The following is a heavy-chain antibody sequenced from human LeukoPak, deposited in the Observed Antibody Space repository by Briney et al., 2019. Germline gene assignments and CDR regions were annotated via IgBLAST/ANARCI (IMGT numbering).Heavy chain of an antibody. CDR3: TTYKRFYYYMDV. D-gene: IGHD1-14*01. CDR2: IKSKTDGGTT. CDR1: GFTFSNAW. Sequence: GGSLRLSCAASGFTFSNAWMSWVRQAPGKGLEWVGRIKSKTDGGTTDYAAPVKGRFTISRDDSKNTLYLQMNSLKTEDTAVYYCTTYKRFYYYMDVWGKGTTVTVSS. V-gene: IGHV3-15*01. J-gene: IGHJ6*03.